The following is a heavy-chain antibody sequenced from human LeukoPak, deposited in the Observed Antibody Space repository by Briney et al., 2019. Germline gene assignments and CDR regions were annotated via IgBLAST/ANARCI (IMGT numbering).Heavy chain of an antibody. Sequence: SETLSLTCTVSGGSISSSSYYWVWIRQPPGKGLEWIGIIYYSGSTYYNPSLKSRVTISVDTSKNQFSLKLSSVTAADTAVYYCARVDTSVYYYFDYWGQGTLVTVSS. CDR3: ARVDTSVYYYFDY. D-gene: IGHD3-22*01. CDR2: IYYSGST. CDR1: GGSISSSSYY. V-gene: IGHV4-39*01. J-gene: IGHJ4*02.